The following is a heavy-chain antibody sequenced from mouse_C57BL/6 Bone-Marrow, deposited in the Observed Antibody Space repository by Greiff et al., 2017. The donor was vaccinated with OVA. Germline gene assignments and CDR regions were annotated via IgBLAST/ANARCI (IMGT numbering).Heavy chain of an antibody. J-gene: IGHJ4*01. CDR1: GYSITSGYY. D-gene: IGHD1-1*02. Sequence: EVQLQESGPGLVKPSQSLSLTCSVTGYSITSGYYWNWIRQFPGNKLEWMGYISYDGSNNYNPTLKNRISITQDTSKNQVYLKLNSVTTEDTATYYCARDGTFYAMDYWGQGTSVTVSS. V-gene: IGHV3-6*01. CDR2: ISYDGSN. CDR3: ARDGTFYAMDY.